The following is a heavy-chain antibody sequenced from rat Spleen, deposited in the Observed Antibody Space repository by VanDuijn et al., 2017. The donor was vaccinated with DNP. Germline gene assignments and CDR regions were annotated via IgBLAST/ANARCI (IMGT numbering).Heavy chain of an antibody. CDR1: GFTFSYYG. Sequence: EVQLVESGGGLVQPGRSLKLSCATSGFTFSYYGMHWVRQAPRKGLEWVASVNPSGYSTYYRDSVKGRFTISRDNAKSTLYLQMNSLRSEDTATYYCTRAAYSSYAMDAWGQGTSVTVSS. J-gene: IGHJ4*01. V-gene: IGHV5-19*01. CDR2: VNPSGYST. CDR3: TRAAYSSYAMDA. D-gene: IGHD1-2*01.